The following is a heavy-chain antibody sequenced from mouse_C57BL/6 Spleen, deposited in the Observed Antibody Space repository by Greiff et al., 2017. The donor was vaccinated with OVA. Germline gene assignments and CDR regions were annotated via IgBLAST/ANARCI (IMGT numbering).Heavy chain of an antibody. CDR2: INPGSGGT. CDR1: GYAFTNYL. V-gene: IGHV1-54*01. J-gene: IGHJ4*01. CDR3: ARRYDYAMDY. Sequence: VMLVESGAELVRPGTSVKVSCKASGYAFTNYLIEWVKQRPGQGLEWIGVINPGSGGTNYNEKFKGKATLTADKSSSTAYMQLSSLTSEDSAVYFCARRYDYAMDYWGQGTSVTVSS.